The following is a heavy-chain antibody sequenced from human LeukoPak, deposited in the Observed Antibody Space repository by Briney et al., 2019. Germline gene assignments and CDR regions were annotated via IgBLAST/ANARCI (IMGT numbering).Heavy chain of an antibody. D-gene: IGHD6-13*01. CDR3: AREGRDPIAAAGPFDY. Sequence: GGSLRLSCAASGFTFSSYEMNWVRQAPGKGLEWVSYISSSGSTIYYADSVKGRFTISRDNAKNSLYLQMNSLRAEDTAVYYCAREGRDPIAAAGPFDYWGQGTLVTVSS. CDR2: ISSSGSTI. V-gene: IGHV3-48*03. CDR1: GFTFSSYE. J-gene: IGHJ4*02.